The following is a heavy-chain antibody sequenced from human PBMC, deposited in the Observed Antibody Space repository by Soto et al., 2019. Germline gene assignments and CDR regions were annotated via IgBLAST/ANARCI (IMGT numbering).Heavy chain of an antibody. Sequence: EVQLVESGGGLVQPGRSLRLSCAASGFTFDDYAMHWVRQAPGKGLEWVSGISWNSGSIGYADSVKGRFTISRDNAKNPLYLQMNSLRAEDTALYYCAKEGPLGYCSGGSCSPPYYYYMDVWGKGTTVTVSS. CDR1: GFTFDDYA. V-gene: IGHV3-9*01. J-gene: IGHJ6*03. CDR3: AKEGPLGYCSGGSCSPPYYYYMDV. D-gene: IGHD2-15*01. CDR2: ISWNSGSI.